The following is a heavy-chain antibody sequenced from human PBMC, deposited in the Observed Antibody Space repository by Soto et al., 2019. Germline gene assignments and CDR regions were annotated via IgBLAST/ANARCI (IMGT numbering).Heavy chain of an antibody. CDR2: FWYDGTDQ. V-gene: IGHV3-33*01. D-gene: IGHD3-22*01. CDR3: AGGSSGYYFEY. CDR1: GL. Sequence: GGSLRLSCVASGLHWVRQAPGKGLEWVATFWYDGTDQYYADSVKGRFTISRDNSRNTLYLQMNSLRAEDTAVYYCAGGSSGYYFEYWGQGTLVTVSS. J-gene: IGHJ4*02.